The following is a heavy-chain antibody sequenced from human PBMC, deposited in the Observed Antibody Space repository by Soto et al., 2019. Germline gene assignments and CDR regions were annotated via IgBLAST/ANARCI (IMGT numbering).Heavy chain of an antibody. V-gene: IGHV4-39*01. Sequence: SETLSLTCTVSGGSITSSEYYWAWIRQPPGKGLQFVGTIYYSGSSYSNPSLKSRLSMSVDTSKNQFSLTMKSVTAADTGVYYCESHHFNWRDADSWGQGGLVTVSS. CDR2: IYYSGSS. J-gene: IGHJ4*02. CDR1: GGSITSSEYY. CDR3: ESHHFNWRDADS. D-gene: IGHD3-9*01.